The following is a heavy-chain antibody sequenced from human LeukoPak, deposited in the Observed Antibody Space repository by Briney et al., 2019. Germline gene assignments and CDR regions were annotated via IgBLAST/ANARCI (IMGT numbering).Heavy chain of an antibody. CDR3: ARSIAVAGPYYFDY. V-gene: IGHV3-64*01. CDR1: GFTFSSDG. J-gene: IGHJ4*02. CDR2: ISSNGDST. Sequence: QPGGSLRLSCAASGFTFSSDGMPWVRQAPGKGLEYVSGISSNGDSTYYANSVKGRFTISRDNSKNTLYLQMGSLRPEDMAVYYCARSIAVAGPYYFDYWGQGTLVTVSS. D-gene: IGHD6-19*01.